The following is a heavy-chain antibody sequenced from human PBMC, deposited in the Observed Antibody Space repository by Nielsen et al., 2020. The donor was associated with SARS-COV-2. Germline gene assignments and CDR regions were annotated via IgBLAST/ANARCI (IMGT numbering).Heavy chain of an antibody. J-gene: IGHJ4*02. Sequence: GGSLRLSCAASGFTFSSYGMHWVRQAPGKGLEWVAVISYDGSNKYYADSVKGRFTISRDNSKNTLYLQMNSLRAEDTAVYYCAKDLRGSGWYSLDYWGQGTLVTVSS. CDR1: GFTFSSYG. D-gene: IGHD6-19*01. V-gene: IGHV3-30*18. CDR2: ISYDGSNK. CDR3: AKDLRGSGWYSLDY.